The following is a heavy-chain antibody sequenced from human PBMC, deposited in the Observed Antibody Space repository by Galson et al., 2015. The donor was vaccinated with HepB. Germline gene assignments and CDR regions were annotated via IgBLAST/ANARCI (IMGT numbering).Heavy chain of an antibody. CDR1: GFTFSSYS. CDR2: ISSSSSYI. CDR3: ARDRPGGEWGDAFDI. D-gene: IGHD2-8*02. J-gene: IGHJ3*02. V-gene: IGHV3-21*01. Sequence: SLRLSCAASGFTFSSYSMNWVRQAPGKGLEWVSSISSSSSYIYYADSVKGRFTISRDNAKNSLYLQMNSLRAEDTAVYYCARDRPGGEWGDAFDIWGQGTMVTVSS.